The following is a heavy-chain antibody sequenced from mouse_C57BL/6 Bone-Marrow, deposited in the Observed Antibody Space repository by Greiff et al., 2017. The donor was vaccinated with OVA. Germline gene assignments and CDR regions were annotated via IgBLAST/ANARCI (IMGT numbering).Heavy chain of an antibody. D-gene: IGHD1-1*01. CDR1: GFTFSDFY. V-gene: IGHV7-1*01. CDR3: ARDGATTVEGYAMDY. Sequence: EVKLMDSGGGLVQSGRSLRLSCAPSGFTFSDFYMEWVRQAPGKGLEWIAASRNKANDYTTEYSASVKGRFIVSRDTSQSILYLQMNALRAEDTAIYYCARDGATTVEGYAMDYWGQGTSVTVSS. J-gene: IGHJ4*01. CDR2: SRNKANDYTT.